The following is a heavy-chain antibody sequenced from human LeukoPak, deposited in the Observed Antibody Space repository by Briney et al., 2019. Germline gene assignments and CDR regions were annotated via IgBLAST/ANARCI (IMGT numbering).Heavy chain of an antibody. Sequence: GGSLRHSCAASGFTFVDYAMHGVRQAGGKGLEGVSGISWNSGSIGYADSVKGRFTISRDNAKNSLYLQMNSLRAEDTALYYCAKDSDKYYYYMDVWGKGTTVTVSS. J-gene: IGHJ6*03. V-gene: IGHV3-9*01. CDR3: AKDSDKYYYYMDV. CDR1: GFTFVDYA. CDR2: ISWNSGSI.